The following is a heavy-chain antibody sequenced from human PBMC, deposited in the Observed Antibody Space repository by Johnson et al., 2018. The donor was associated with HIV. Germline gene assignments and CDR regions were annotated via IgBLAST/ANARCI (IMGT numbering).Heavy chain of an antibody. Sequence: QEQLVESGGGLVQPGGSLRLSCAASGFTVSRNYMSWVRQAPGKGLEWVAVISFDGSTIYYATSVEGRFTISRDNSRDTLSLQMNILRVEDTALYYCTTDRRALGYYYDSSGYYSRAFDFWGQGTMVTVSS. CDR2: ISFDGSTI. V-gene: IGHV3-30-3*01. D-gene: IGHD3-22*01. J-gene: IGHJ3*01. CDR3: TTDRRALGYYYDSSGYYSRAFDF. CDR1: GFTVSRNY.